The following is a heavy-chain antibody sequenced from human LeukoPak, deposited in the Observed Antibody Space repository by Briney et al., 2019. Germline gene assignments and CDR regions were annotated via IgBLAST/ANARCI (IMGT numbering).Heavy chain of an antibody. J-gene: IGHJ4*02. CDR1: EFTFSDYY. CDR2: ISSSGSTI. V-gene: IGHV3-11*01. CDR3: ARDHREYFAWLSPFDY. Sequence: GGSLRLSCVAPEFTFSDYYMSWIRQAPGKGLEWVSYISSSGSTIYYADSVKGRFTISRDNAKNSLYLQMNSLRAEDTAVYYCARDHREYFAWLSPFDYRRQGTLVTVPS. D-gene: IGHD3-9*01.